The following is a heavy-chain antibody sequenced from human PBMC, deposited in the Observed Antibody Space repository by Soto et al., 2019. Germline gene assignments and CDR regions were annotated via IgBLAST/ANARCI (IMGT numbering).Heavy chain of an antibody. CDR2: INHSGST. Sequence: PSETLSLTCAVYGGSFSGYYWSWIRQPPGKGLEWIGEINHSGSTNYNPSLKSRVTISVDTSKNQFSLKLSSVTAADTAVYYCARSWTTVPYYFDYWGHGTLVTVSS. J-gene: IGHJ4*01. CDR3: ARSWTTVPYYFDY. CDR1: GGSFSGYY. D-gene: IGHD4-17*01. V-gene: IGHV4-34*01.